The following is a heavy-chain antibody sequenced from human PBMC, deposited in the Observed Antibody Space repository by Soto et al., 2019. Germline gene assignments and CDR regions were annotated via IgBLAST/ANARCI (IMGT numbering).Heavy chain of an antibody. CDR1: GYTFTSDD. J-gene: IGHJ6*02. Sequence: QVQLVQSGAEVTMPGASVKVACTASGYTFTSDDITWVRQATGQGLEWMGWRNPNSGNTGYAQKFQGRVTMTRNTSRSKAYMELSSRRSEDPAGYYCSRTIIGDYGMDVWGQETTVTVSS. D-gene: IGHD3-3*01. CDR2: RNPNSGNT. V-gene: IGHV1-8*01. CDR3: SRTIIGDYGMDV.